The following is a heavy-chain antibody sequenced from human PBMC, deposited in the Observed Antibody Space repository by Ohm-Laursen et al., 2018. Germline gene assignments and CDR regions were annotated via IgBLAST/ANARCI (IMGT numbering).Heavy chain of an antibody. CDR1: GFTFSDYY. CDR3: ASLNWNYEFWNYGMDV. J-gene: IGHJ6*02. CDR2: ISSSGSTI. D-gene: IGHD1-7*01. V-gene: IGHV3-11*01. Sequence: GSLRLSCTASGFTFSDYYMSWIRQAPGKGLEWVSYISSSGSTIYYADSVKGRFTISRDNSKNTLYLQMNSLRAEDTAVYYCASLNWNYEFWNYGMDVWGQGTTVTVSS.